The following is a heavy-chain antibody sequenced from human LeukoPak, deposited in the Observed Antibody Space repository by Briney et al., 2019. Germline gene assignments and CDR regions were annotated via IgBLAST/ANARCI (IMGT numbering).Heavy chain of an antibody. CDR3: AKEAGNGWSYFDY. Sequence: GGSLRLSCTASGFTFSSYAMSWARQAPGKGLEWVSGISSSGDSTYYADSVKGRFNISRDNSKNTVCLQMISLRAEDTAVYHCAKEAGNGWSYFDYWGHGDPYTVSS. CDR1: GFTFSSYA. CDR2: ISSSGDST. D-gene: IGHD6-19*01. J-gene: IGHJ4*01. V-gene: IGHV3-23*01.